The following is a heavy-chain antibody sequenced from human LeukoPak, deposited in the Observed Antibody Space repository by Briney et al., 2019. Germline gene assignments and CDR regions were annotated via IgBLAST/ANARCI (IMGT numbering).Heavy chain of an antibody. V-gene: IGHV4-39*01. D-gene: IGHD3-10*01. Sequence: SETLSLTCSVSGGSISGDGYHWGWVRRPPGKGLEWIGSIHYSGSTCYKTSLKSRVTIDVDTSKNQFSLKLSSVTAADTAVYYCARTSHSGYMVRGVLYYGMDVWGQGTTVAVSS. CDR2: IHYSGST. J-gene: IGHJ6*02. CDR1: GGSISGDGYH. CDR3: ARTSHSGYMVRGVLYYGMDV.